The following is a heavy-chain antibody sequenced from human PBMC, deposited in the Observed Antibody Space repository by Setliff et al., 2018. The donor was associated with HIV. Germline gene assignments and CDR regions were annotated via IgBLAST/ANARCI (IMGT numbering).Heavy chain of an antibody. V-gene: IGHV1-2*02. D-gene: IGHD3-16*01. Sequence: GASVKVSCKTSGYTFTGYYVHWVRQAPGQGLEWMGWINPNNGDTNYAQKFQGRVTMTRDTSTSTAYMELSSLRSEDTAVYYCVRDLDEAVKDADNYVPLDLWGQGTLVTVSS. CDR3: VRDLDEAVKDADNYVPLDL. CDR2: INPNNGDT. CDR1: GYTFTGYY. J-gene: IGHJ5*02.